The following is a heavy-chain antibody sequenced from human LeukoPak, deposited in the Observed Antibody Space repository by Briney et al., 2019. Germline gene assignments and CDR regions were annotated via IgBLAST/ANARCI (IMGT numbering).Heavy chain of an antibody. D-gene: IGHD4-23*01. CDR3: AKDRNPDTVVTPGGWFDP. CDR1: GFTFRNYW. J-gene: IGHJ5*02. CDR2: ISYDGSNK. Sequence: GGSLRLSCAVSGFTFRNYWMHWVRQAPGKGLERVAVISYDGSNKYYADSVKGRFTISRDNSKNTLYLQMNSLRAEDTAVYYCAKDRNPDTVVTPGGWFDPWGQGTLVTVSS. V-gene: IGHV3-30*18.